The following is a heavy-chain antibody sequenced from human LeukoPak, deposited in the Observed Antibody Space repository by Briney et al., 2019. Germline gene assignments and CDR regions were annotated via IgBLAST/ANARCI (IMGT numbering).Heavy chain of an antibody. Sequence: GGSLRLSCAASGFTFSSYGMHWVRQAPGKGLEWVAVISYDGSNKYYADSVKGRFTISRDNSKNTLYLQMNSLRAEDTAVYYCAKDLPDFPFDYWGQGTLVTVSP. D-gene: IGHD2/OR15-2a*01. CDR1: GFTFSSYG. CDR2: ISYDGSNK. V-gene: IGHV3-30*18. CDR3: AKDLPDFPFDY. J-gene: IGHJ4*02.